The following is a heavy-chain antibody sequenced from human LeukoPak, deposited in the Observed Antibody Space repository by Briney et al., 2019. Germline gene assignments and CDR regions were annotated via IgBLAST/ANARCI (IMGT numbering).Heavy chain of an antibody. CDR1: VYTFTAYY. CDR2: INPNSGGT. J-gene: IGHJ4*02. V-gene: IGHV1-2*02. Sequence: ASVTVSSTPSVYTFTAYYMHWVRQAPGQGLEWMGWINPNSGGTNYAQKFQGRVTMTRDTSISTAYMELSRLRSDDTAVYYCARVGYSYGYDYWGQGTLVTVSS. CDR3: ARVGYSYGYDY. D-gene: IGHD5-18*01.